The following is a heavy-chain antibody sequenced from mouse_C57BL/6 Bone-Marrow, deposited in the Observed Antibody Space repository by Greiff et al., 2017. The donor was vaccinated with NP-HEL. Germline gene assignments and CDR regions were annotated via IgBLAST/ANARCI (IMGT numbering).Heavy chain of an antibody. CDR2: IYPGNSDT. V-gene: IGHV1-5*01. CDR1: GYTFTSYW. Sequence: EVQLQQSGTVLARPGASVKMSCKTSGYTFTSYWMHWVKQRPGQGLAWIGAIYPGNSDTSYNQKFKGKAKLTAVTSASTAYMELSSLTNEDSAVYYCTRWRKLAYWGQGTLVTVSA. J-gene: IGHJ3*01. CDR3: TRWRKLAY.